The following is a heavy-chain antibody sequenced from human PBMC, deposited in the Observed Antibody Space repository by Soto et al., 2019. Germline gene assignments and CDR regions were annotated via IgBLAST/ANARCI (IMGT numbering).Heavy chain of an antibody. D-gene: IGHD3-16*01. CDR2: IIPIFGTA. Sequence: SVKVSCKASGGTFSCYAISWVRQAPGQGLEWMGGIIPIFGTANYAQKFQGRVTITADESTSTAYMELSSLRSEDTAVYYCARPSGGSPDAFDIWGQGTMVTVSS. CDR3: ARPSGGSPDAFDI. J-gene: IGHJ3*02. CDR1: GGTFSCYA. V-gene: IGHV1-69*13.